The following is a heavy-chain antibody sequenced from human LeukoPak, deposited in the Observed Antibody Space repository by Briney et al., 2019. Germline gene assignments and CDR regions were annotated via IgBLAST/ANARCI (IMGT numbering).Heavy chain of an antibody. CDR2: IYYSGST. CDR1: GGSTSSSSYY. D-gene: IGHD2-2*01. Sequence: SETLSLTCTVSGGSTSSSSYYWGWIRQPPGKGLEWIGSIYYSGSTYYNPSLKSRVTISVDTSKNQFSLKLSSVTAADTAVYYCASSPEGGYCSSTSCYGAFDIWGQGTMVTVSS. V-gene: IGHV4-39*01. J-gene: IGHJ3*02. CDR3: ASSPEGGYCSSTSCYGAFDI.